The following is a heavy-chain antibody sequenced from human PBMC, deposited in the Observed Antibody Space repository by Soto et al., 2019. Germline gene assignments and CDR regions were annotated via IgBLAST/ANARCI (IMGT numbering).Heavy chain of an antibody. CDR3: ARDYSSSSIYYYYYMDV. Sequence: QVQLVQSGAEVKKPGASVKVSCKASGYTFTSYDINWVRQATGQGLERMGWMNPNSGNTGYAQKFQGRVTMTWNTSISTAYMELSSLRSEDTAVYYCARDYSSSSIYYYYYMDVWGKETTVTVSS. D-gene: IGHD6-13*01. CDR1: GYTFTSYD. CDR2: MNPNSGNT. V-gene: IGHV1-8*01. J-gene: IGHJ6*03.